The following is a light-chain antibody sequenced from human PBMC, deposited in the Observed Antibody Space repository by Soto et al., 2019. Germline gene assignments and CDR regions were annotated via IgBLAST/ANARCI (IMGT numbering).Light chain of an antibody. CDR3: QQYNNWPWT. Sequence: EIVLTPSPATLSVSPGERATLSCRASQSVSDNLAWYQQKPGQAPRLLIYDASTRATGIPARFGGSGSGTEFTLTISSLQSEDFAVYICQQYNNWPWTFGQGTKVEIK. CDR2: DAS. CDR1: QSVSDN. J-gene: IGKJ1*01. V-gene: IGKV3-15*01.